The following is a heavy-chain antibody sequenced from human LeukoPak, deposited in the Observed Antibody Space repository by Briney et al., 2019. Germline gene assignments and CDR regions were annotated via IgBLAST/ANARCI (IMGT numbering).Heavy chain of an antibody. D-gene: IGHD3-3*01. CDR3: ARAVEAIFGVVEPYYYYMDV. CDR2: ISAYNGNT. CDR1: GYTFTSYG. Sequence: ASVKVSCKASGYTFTSYGSSWVRQAPGQGLEWMGWISAYNGNTNYAQKLQGRATMTTDTSTSTAYRELRSLRSDDTAVYYCARAVEAIFGVVEPYYYYMDVWGKGTTVTVSS. J-gene: IGHJ6*03. V-gene: IGHV1-18*01.